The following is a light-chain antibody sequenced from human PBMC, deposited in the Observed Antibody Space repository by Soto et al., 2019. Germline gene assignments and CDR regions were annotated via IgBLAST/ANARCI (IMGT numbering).Light chain of an antibody. V-gene: IGKV3-20*01. CDR3: QQYGSSPWT. J-gene: IGKJ1*01. CDR2: GAS. CDR1: HSIPRSF. Sequence: EIVLTQSPGTLSLSPGERATLSCRASHSIPRSFLAWYQQRPGQAPRLLISGASSRATGIPDRFSGSGSGTDCTLAISRLEPEDFAVYYCQQYGSSPWTFGQGTKVEIK.